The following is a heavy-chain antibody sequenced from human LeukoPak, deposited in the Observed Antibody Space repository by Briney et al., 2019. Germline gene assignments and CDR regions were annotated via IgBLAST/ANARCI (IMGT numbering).Heavy chain of an antibody. V-gene: IGHV3-9*03. D-gene: IGHD4-17*01. Sequence: PGGSLRLSCAASGFTFDDYAMHLVRQAPGKVLEGVSGISWNSGSIGYADSVKGRFTISRDNAKNSLYLQMNSLRAEDMALYYCAKPRTPMTTVTAFDYWGQGTLVTVSS. CDR3: AKPRTPMTTVTAFDY. CDR2: ISWNSGSI. J-gene: IGHJ4*02. CDR1: GFTFDDYA.